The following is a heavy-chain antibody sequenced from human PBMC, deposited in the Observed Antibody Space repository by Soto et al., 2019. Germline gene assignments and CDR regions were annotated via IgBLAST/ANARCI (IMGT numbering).Heavy chain of an antibody. CDR2: IIPIFGTA. J-gene: IGHJ4*02. CDR3: ARDLLDRYYDSSDYYYY. CDR1: GGTFSSYA. D-gene: IGHD3-22*01. V-gene: IGHV1-69*01. Sequence: QVQLVQSGAEVKKPGSSVKVSCKASGGTFSSYAISWVRQAPGQGLEWMGGIIPIFGTANYAQKLQGRVTITADESTRTAYMELSSLKSEDTAVYYCARDLLDRYYDSSDYYYYWGQGTLVTVS.